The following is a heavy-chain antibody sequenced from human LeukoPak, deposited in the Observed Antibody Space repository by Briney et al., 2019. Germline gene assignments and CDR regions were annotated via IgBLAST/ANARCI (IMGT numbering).Heavy chain of an antibody. J-gene: IGHJ6*03. D-gene: IGHD4-23*01. CDR1: GFTFDDYA. CDR3: AKGDYGGHYYYYYMDV. Sequence: GGSLRLSCAASGFTFDDYAMHCVRQAPGKGLEWVSLISWDGGSTYYADSVKGRFTISRDNSKNSLYLQMNSLRAEDTALYYCAKGDYGGHYYYYYMDVWGKGTTVTVSS. CDR2: ISWDGGST. V-gene: IGHV3-43D*04.